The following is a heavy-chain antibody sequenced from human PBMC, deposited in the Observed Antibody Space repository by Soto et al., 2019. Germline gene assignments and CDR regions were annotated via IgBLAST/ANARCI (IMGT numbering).Heavy chain of an antibody. D-gene: IGHD6-19*01. J-gene: IGHJ6*02. Sequence: GESLKISCKGSGYSFTSYWIGWVRQMPGKGLEWMGIIYPGDSDTRYSPSFQGQVTISADKSISTAYLQWSSLKASDTAMYYCARYPMAVAPFYGMDVWGQGTTVTVSS. V-gene: IGHV5-51*01. CDR2: IYPGDSDT. CDR3: ARYPMAVAPFYGMDV. CDR1: GYSFTSYW.